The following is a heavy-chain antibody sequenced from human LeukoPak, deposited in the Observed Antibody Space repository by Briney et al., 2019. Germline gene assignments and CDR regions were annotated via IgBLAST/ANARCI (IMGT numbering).Heavy chain of an antibody. J-gene: IGHJ4*02. CDR3: ARSPGIAAAGTIDY. CDR2: ISSSSSYI. Sequence: SGGSLRLSCAASGFTFSSYSMNWVRQAPGKGLEWVSSISSSSSYIYYAESVKGRFTISRDNAKNSLYLQMNSLRAEDTAVYYCARSPGIAAAGTIDYWGQGTLVTVSS. V-gene: IGHV3-21*01. CDR1: GFTFSSYS. D-gene: IGHD6-13*01.